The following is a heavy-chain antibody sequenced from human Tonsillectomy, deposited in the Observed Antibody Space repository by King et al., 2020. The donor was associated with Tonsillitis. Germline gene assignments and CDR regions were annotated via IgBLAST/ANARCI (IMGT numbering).Heavy chain of an antibody. CDR2: IFSNDEK. J-gene: IGHJ3*02. Sequence: TLKESGPVLVKPTETLTLTCTVSGFSLSNARMGVSWIRQPPGKALEWLAHIFSNDEKSYSTSLKSRLTISKDTSKSLVVLTMTNMDPVDTATYYCARIERESYYRMDAFDIWGQGTMVTVSS. V-gene: IGHV2-26*01. CDR3: ARIERESYYRMDAFDI. D-gene: IGHD1-26*01. CDR1: GFSLSNARMG.